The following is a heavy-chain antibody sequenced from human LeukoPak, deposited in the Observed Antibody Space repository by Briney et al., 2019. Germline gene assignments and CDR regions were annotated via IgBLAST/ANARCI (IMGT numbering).Heavy chain of an antibody. V-gene: IGHV4-59*01. CDR2: VNNIGST. Sequence: SETLSLTCTVSGGSISSYYWSWIRQPPGKGLEWIGYVNNIGSTNYNPSLKSRVTISVDTSKNQLSLKLTSVTAADTAVYYCARDFRTGYDVPRFDPWGQGTLVTVSS. CDR1: GGSISSYY. CDR3: ARDFRTGYDVPRFDP. J-gene: IGHJ5*02. D-gene: IGHD3/OR15-3a*01.